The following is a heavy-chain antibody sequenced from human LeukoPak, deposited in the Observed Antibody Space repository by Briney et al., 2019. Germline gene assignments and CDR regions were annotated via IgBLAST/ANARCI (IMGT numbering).Heavy chain of an antibody. CDR1: GFTFSNYA. J-gene: IGHJ4*02. D-gene: IGHD4-23*01. CDR2: ISGSGGTT. CDR3: ARDRGSSGGNTNGYLDY. V-gene: IGHV3-23*01. Sequence: PGGSLRLSCAASGFTFSNYAMSWVRQAPGKGLEWVSVISGSGGTTYSADSVKGRFTISRDNSKNTLYLQMNSLRAEDTAAYYCARDRGSSGGNTNGYLDYLGQRALVTVSS.